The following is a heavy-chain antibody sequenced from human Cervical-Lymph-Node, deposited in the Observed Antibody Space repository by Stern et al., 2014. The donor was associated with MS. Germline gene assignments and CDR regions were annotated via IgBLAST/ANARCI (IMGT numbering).Heavy chain of an antibody. CDR1: GYSFASYW. J-gene: IGHJ4*02. CDR2: IYPSDSDT. Sequence: EVQLLESGAEVKKPGESLKISCKGFGYSFASYWIAWGRQMPGKGLELMGIIYPSDSDTSYSPSFQGQVTISVDKSITTACLQWSSLKASDTAMYYCARRESSGWYGYWGQGTLVTVSS. D-gene: IGHD6-19*01. V-gene: IGHV5-51*03. CDR3: ARRESSGWYGY.